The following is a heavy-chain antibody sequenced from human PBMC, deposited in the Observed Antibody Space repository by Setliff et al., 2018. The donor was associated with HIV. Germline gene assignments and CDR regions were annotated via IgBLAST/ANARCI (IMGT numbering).Heavy chain of an antibody. J-gene: IGHJ4*02. CDR3: ARERGSGSYHDY. V-gene: IGHV3-11*04. CDR2: SSNTGSTV. D-gene: IGHD1-26*01. CDR1: GFTFRDYY. Sequence: GGSLRLSCAPSGFTFRDYYISWIRQAPGKGLEWVSYSSNTGSTVLYADSVRGRFTISRDNAKNSLYLQINNLRAEDTAVYYCARERGSGSYHDYWGQGTLVTVSS.